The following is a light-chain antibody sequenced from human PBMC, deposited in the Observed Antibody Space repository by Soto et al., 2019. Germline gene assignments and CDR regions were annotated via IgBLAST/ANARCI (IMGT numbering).Light chain of an antibody. Sequence: EIGLTQSPDNLSLSHGERATLSYRASQSVSNNYLAWYQEKPGQAPRLLIYGASSRATGIPDRFSGSGSGTDFTLTISSLQPDDFATYYCQQYKRGTFGQGAKVDIK. J-gene: IGKJ1*01. CDR2: GAS. CDR1: QSVSNNY. CDR3: QQYKRGT. V-gene: IGKV3-20*01.